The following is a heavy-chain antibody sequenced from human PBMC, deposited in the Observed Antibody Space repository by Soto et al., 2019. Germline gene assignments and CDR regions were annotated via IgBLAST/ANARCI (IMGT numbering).Heavy chain of an antibody. CDR1: GGSISSGGYS. Sequence: QLQLQESGSGLVKPSQTLSLTCAVSGGSISSGGYSWSWIRQPPGKGLEWIGYIYHSGSTYYTPTLKSRVPISVDRSKNQVPRKLSSVAAADTAVYYCARNPRPWGQGTLVTVSS. CDR2: IYHSGST. CDR3: ARNPRP. V-gene: IGHV4-30-2*01. J-gene: IGHJ5*02.